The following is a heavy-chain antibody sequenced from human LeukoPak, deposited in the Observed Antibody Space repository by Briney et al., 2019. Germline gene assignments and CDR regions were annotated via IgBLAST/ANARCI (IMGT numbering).Heavy chain of an antibody. CDR3: ATDVYCSSTSCMDV. CDR1: GYTLTELS. V-gene: IGHV1-24*01. CDR2: FDPEDGET. D-gene: IGHD2-2*01. Sequence: ASVKVSCKVSGYTLTELSMHWVRQAPGKGLEWMGGFDPEDGETIYAQKFQGRVTMTEDTSTDTAYMELSSLRSEDTAVYYCATDVYCSSTSCMDVWGKGTTVTVS. J-gene: IGHJ6*04.